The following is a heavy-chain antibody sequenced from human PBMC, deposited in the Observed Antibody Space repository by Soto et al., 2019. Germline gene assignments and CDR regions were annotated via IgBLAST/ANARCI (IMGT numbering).Heavy chain of an antibody. Sequence: SETLSLTCTVSGGSVSSGDYHWSWIRQPLGKGLEWIAYIYYSGSTYYNSSLKNRVTISVDTSKSQFSLKLPSVTAADTAVYYCARLTVEDYAFAIWGQGTMVTVSS. CDR2: IYYSGST. V-gene: IGHV4-30-4*01. D-gene: IGHD3-9*01. CDR1: GGSVSSGDYH. CDR3: ARLTVEDYAFAI. J-gene: IGHJ3*02.